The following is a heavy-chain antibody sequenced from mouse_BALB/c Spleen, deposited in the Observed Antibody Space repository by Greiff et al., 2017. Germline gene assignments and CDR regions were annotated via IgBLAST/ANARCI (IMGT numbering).Heavy chain of an antibody. D-gene: IGHD2-1*01. Sequence: DVHLVESGGGLVQPKGSLKLSCAASGFTFNTYAMNWVRQAPGKGLEWVARIRSKSNNYATYYADSVKDRFTISRDDSQSMLYLQMNNLKTEDTAMYYCVREGDGTPMDYWGQGTSVTVSS. CDR1: GFTFNTYA. CDR3: VREGDGTPMDY. CDR2: IRSKSNNYAT. J-gene: IGHJ4*01. V-gene: IGHV10-1*02.